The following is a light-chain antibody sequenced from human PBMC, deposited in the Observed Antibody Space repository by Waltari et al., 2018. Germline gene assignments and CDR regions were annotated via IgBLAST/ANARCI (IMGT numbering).Light chain of an antibody. CDR3: QQYNIRPPDT. J-gene: IGKJ2*01. Sequence: EIVMTQSPATLSVSPGERATLFCRASQSVKSNLAWYQQKPGQAPRLLIYGASTRVTGIPARFSGSGSGTEFTLTISSLQSEDSAVYFCQQYNIRPPDTFGQGTKLEIK. V-gene: IGKV3-15*01. CDR1: QSVKSN. CDR2: GAS.